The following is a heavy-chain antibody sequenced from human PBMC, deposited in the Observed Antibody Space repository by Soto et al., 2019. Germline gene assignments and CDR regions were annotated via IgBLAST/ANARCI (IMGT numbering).Heavy chain of an antibody. J-gene: IGHJ2*01. V-gene: IGHV3-13*01. CDR3: ARELQDIVAAGWDLDL. CDR1: GFTFSSSD. CDR2: IGRGYDT. D-gene: IGHD5-12*01. Sequence: GGSLRLSCVASGFTFSSSDMHWVRQVTGKGLEWVAAIGRGYDTYYAGSVKGRLTISRENAKNSVYLQMNSLRAGDTAVYFCARELQDIVAAGWDLDLWGRGTLVTVSS.